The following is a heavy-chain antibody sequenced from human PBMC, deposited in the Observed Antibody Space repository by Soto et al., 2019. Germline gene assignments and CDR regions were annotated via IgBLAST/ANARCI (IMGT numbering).Heavy chain of an antibody. V-gene: IGHV3-30*18. D-gene: IGHD6-6*01. Sequence: PGGSLRLSCAASGFTFSSYGMHWVRQAPGKGLEWVAVISYDGSNKYYADSVKGRFTISRDNSKNTLYLQMNSLRAEDTAVYYCAKQQLVRDYYYGMDVWGQGTTVTVSS. CDR1: GFTFSSYG. CDR3: AKQQLVRDYYYGMDV. CDR2: ISYDGSNK. J-gene: IGHJ6*02.